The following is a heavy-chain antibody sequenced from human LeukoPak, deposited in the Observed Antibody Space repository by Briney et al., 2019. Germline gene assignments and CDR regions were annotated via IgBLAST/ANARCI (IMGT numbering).Heavy chain of an antibody. CDR1: GFTFSSYW. J-gene: IGHJ4*02. CDR2: IKKDGSEK. Sequence: GGSLRLSCAASGFTFSSYWMSWVRQAPGKGLEWVANIKKDGSEKKYVDSVKGRFTISRDNAKSSLYLQMNSLRAEDTAVYYCARAPTFSGWFDYWGQGTLVTVSS. CDR3: ARAPTFSGWFDY. V-gene: IGHV3-7*01. D-gene: IGHD6-19*01.